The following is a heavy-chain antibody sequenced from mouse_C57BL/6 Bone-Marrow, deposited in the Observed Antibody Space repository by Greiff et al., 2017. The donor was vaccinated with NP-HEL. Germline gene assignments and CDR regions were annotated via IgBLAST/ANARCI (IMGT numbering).Heavy chain of an antibody. Sequence: EVKLVESGGGLVQPGGSLSLSCAASGFTFTDYYMSWVRQPPGKALEWLGFIRNKANGYTTEYSASVKGRFTISRDNSQSILYLQMNALRAEDSATYYCARSTGTGFDDWGQGTTLTASS. CDR1: GFTFTDYY. D-gene: IGHD4-1*02. CDR3: ARSTGTGFDD. J-gene: IGHJ2*01. CDR2: IRNKANGYTT. V-gene: IGHV7-3*01.